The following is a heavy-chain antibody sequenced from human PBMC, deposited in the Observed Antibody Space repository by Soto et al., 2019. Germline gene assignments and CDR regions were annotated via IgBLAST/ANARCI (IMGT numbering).Heavy chain of an antibody. D-gene: IGHD5-18*01. J-gene: IGHJ4*02. Sequence: QVQLVQSGAEVKKPGSSVKVSCKASGGTFSTYAVSWVRQAPGQGLEWMGGDTPIFGTTPYAQKFRGRLTITGDESTSTSYMELRSLRSGDTAGYYGARHSGDNYGRDVDYWGQGPLVTVSS. CDR3: ARHSGDNYGRDVDY. CDR1: GGTFSTYA. V-gene: IGHV1-69*12. CDR2: DTPIFGTT.